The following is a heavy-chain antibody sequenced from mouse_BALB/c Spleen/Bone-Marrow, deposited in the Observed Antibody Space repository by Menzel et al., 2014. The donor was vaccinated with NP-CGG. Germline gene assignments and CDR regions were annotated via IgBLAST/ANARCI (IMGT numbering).Heavy chain of an antibody. V-gene: IGHV1-9*01. CDR3: ASRYDTMDY. Sequence: VQLQQSGAELMKTGASVKISCKATGYTFSSYWIEWVKQRPGHGLEWIGEILPGSGSIKYNEKFKGKATFTADTSSNTAYMQLSSLTAEDSAVYYCASRYDTMDYCGQGTSVTVSS. CDR1: GYTFSSYW. J-gene: IGHJ4*01. CDR2: ILPGSGSI.